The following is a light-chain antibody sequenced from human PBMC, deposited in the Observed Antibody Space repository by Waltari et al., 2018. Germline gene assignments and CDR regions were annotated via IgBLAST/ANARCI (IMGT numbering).Light chain of an antibody. CDR3: CSCVGRNIYWV. V-gene: IGLV2-11*01. J-gene: IGLJ3*02. CDR1: SSDVGAHNF. CDR2: DIN. Sequence: QSALTQPRSVSGSPGQSVTISCPGTSSDVGAHNFVPWYQHHPDKAPKLIIYDINKRPSGVPDRFSGSKSGNTASLTISGLQAEDEADYYCCSCVGRNIYWVFGGGTKLTVL.